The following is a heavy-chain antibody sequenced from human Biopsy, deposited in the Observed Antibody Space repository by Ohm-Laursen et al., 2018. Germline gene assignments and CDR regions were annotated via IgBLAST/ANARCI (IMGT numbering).Heavy chain of an antibody. Sequence: TLSLTCSVSGGYTSHYYWTWIRQPAGQGLEWIGRIYITGETDYNPSLKSRVTMSVDSSKKQFSLKLKSVTAADTAIYYCARAPPLIRGVVESWFDPWGQGILATVSS. CDR1: GGYTSHYY. V-gene: IGHV4-4*07. J-gene: IGHJ5*02. CDR2: IYITGET. CDR3: ARAPPLIRGVVESWFDP. D-gene: IGHD3-10*01.